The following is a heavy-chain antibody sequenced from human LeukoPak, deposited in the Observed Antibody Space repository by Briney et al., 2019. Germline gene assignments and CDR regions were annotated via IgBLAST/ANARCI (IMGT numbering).Heavy chain of an antibody. Sequence: ASVKVSCKASGYTFTSYDINWVRQATGQGLEWMGWMNPNSGNTNYAQKLQGRVTMTTDTSTSTAYMELRSLRSDDTAVYYCARGRNYYGSGILGYWGQGTLVTVSS. CDR1: GYTFTSYD. CDR2: MNPNSGNT. CDR3: ARGRNYYGSGILGY. J-gene: IGHJ4*02. V-gene: IGHV1-8*01. D-gene: IGHD3-10*01.